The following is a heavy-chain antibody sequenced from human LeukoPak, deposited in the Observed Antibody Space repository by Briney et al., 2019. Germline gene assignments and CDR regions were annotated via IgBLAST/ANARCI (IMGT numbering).Heavy chain of an antibody. CDR3: TRRAARWQFDL. D-gene: IGHD5-24*01. CDR1: GFNFDDYA. V-gene: IGHV3-9*01. CDR2: INWKTGNG. J-gene: IGHJ2*01. Sequence: GRSLRLSCAVSGFNFDDYAMHWVRQTPGRGLEWVSGINWKTGNGIYADSVKGRFTISRDNAKNSLYLQMSSLRAEDTALYYCTRRAARWQFDLWGRGTLLTVSS.